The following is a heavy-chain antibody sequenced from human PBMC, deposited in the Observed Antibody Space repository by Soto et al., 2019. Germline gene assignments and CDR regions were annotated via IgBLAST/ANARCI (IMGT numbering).Heavy chain of an antibody. CDR3: ARRGYSSSWYYYYYYGMDV. V-gene: IGHV1-8*01. J-gene: IGHJ6*02. D-gene: IGHD6-13*01. CDR2: MNPNSGNT. CDR1: GYTFTSYD. Sequence: QVQLVQSGAEVKKPGASVKVSCKASGYTFTSYDINWVRQATGQGLEWMGWMNPNSGNTGYARKFQGRVTMTRNTSISTAYTELSSLRSEDTAVYYCARRGYSSSWYYYYYYGMDVWGQGTTVTVSS.